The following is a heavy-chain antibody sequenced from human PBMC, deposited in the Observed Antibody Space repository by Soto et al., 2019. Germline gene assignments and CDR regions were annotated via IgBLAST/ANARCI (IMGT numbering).Heavy chain of an antibody. V-gene: IGHV4-34*01. Sequence: SETLSLTCAVYGGSFSSYYWSWSRQPPGKGLEWIGEIKHSGSTNYNPSLKTRVTISADTSKHQFSLRLRSVTAADSAVYYCASYHFLDLWTGSRHYMDVWGRGTLVTVSS. CDR1: GGSFSSYY. CDR3: ASYHFLDLWTGSRHYMDV. CDR2: IKHSGST. J-gene: IGHJ6*03. D-gene: IGHD3-9*01.